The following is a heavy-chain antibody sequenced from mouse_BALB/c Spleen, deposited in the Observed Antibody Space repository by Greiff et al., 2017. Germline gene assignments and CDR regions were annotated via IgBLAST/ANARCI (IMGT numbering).Heavy chain of an antibody. CDR1: GYTFTSYY. Sequence: VQLQQPGAELVKPGASVKLSCKASGYTFTSYYMYWVKQRPGQGLEWIGGINPSNGGTNFTEKFKSKATLTVDKSSSTAYMQLSSLTSEDSAVYYCTRGDYGNYFDYWGPGPTLTVSS. J-gene: IGHJ2*01. CDR3: TRGDYGNYFDY. V-gene: IGHV1S81*02. D-gene: IGHD2-1*01. CDR2: INPSNGGT.